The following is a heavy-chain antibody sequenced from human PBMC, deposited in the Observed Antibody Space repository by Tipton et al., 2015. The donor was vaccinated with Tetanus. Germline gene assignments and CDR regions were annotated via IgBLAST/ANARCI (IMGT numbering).Heavy chain of an antibody. CDR1: GFTFNTYW. J-gene: IGHJ5*02. V-gene: IGHV3-7*01. CDR2: IKYDESEK. Sequence: SLRFSCAASGFTFNTYWMSWARQAPGKGLEWVANIKYDESEKYYVDSVKGRFTISRDNAKNSLYLQMNSLRVDDTAVYYCARGMSFDPWGQGTLVTVSS. CDR3: ARGMSFDP.